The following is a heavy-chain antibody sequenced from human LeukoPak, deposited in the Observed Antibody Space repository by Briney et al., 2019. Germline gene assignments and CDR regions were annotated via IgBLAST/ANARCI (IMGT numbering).Heavy chain of an antibody. J-gene: IGHJ4*02. CDR1: GYTFIHYA. V-gene: IGHV1-3*01. D-gene: IGHD2-2*01. Sequence: ASVKVSCKASGYTFIHYAMHWVRQAPAQRFEWMGWIDAGNGDTRYSQKFQGRDTITRDTSASTAYIELRSLRSEDTAMYYCARGSTSDWPLDHWGQETLVTISS. CDR2: IDAGNGDT. CDR3: ARGSTSDWPLDH.